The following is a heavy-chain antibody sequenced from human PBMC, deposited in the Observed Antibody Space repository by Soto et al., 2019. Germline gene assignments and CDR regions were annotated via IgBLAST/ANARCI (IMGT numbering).Heavy chain of an antibody. CDR2: IDPSVSYA. D-gene: IGHD1-20*01. J-gene: IGHJ6*02. Sequence: PGESLKISCKASGYSFTNYWISWVRQMPGKGLESMGRIDPSVSYADYGPSFQGHVTISADNSITTAYLQWTSLKASDTAMYYCARLSSPLYNGSSFPRYGMDVWGQGTTVTVSS. V-gene: IGHV5-10-1*01. CDR1: GYSFTNYW. CDR3: ARLSSPLYNGSSFPRYGMDV.